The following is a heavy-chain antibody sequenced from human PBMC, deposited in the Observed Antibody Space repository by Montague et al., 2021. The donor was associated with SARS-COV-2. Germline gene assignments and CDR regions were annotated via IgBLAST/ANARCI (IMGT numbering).Heavy chain of an antibody. CDR2: IHYIGSS. CDR1: GGSISRYY. CDR3: ARGMGGSYLYYFDY. Sequence: SETLSLTCTVSGGSISRYYWSWIRQPPGKGLEWIGYIHYIGSSNYNPSLQSRITVLVDMSKNQFSLKLSSVTAADTAVYYCARGMGGSYLYYFDYWGQGTLVTVSS. J-gene: IGHJ4*02. V-gene: IGHV4-59*01. D-gene: IGHD1-26*01.